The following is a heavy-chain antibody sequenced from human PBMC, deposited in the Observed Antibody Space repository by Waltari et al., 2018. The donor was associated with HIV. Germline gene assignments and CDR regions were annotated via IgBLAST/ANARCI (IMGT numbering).Heavy chain of an antibody. CDR1: GVPVRNAG. D-gene: IGHD6-25*01. J-gene: IGHJ4*02. Sequence: QGQLVQSGAEVKKPGSSVKVSCKASGVPVRNAGISWVRQAPGQGLEWMGNIIPFFGTGNYAQNFQGSVTITADHSTSTAYMELSSLRSEDTAFYYCARGRDVSSARSSFAYWGQGPLVTVSS. CDR3: ARGRDVSSARSSFAY. CDR2: IIPFFGTG. V-gene: IGHV1-69*15.